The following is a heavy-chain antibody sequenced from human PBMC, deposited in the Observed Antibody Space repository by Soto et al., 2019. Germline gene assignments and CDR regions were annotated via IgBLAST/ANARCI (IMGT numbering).Heavy chain of an antibody. Sequence: SETLSLTCTVSGGSISSSSYYWGWIRQPPGKGLEWIGSIYYSGSTYYNPSLKSRVTISVDTSKNQFSLKLSSVTAADTAVYYCAWSGVGGYSGFKPHYYYYYMVVCCKGTSVTVS. J-gene: IGHJ6*03. CDR1: GGSISSSSYY. CDR2: IYYSGST. D-gene: IGHD5-12*01. V-gene: IGHV4-39*01. CDR3: AWSGVGGYSGFKPHYYYYYMVV.